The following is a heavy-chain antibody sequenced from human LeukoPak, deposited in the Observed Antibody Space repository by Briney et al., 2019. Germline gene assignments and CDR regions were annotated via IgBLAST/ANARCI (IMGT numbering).Heavy chain of an antibody. CDR1: GGSISSGGYY. CDR2: IYHSGST. V-gene: IGHV4-30-2*01. J-gene: IGHJ4*02. CDR3: ARGRNPGY. D-gene: IGHD1-14*01. Sequence: SETLSLTCTVSGGSISSGGYYWSWIRQPPGKGLEWIGYIYHSGSTYYNPSLKSRVTISVDRSKNQFSLKLSSVTAADTAVYYCARGRNPGYWGQGTLVTASS.